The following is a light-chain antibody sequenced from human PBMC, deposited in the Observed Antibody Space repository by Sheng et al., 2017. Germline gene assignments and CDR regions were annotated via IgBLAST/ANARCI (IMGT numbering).Light chain of an antibody. V-gene: IGKV3D-20*01. Sequence: ELVLTQSPATLSLSPGERATLSCRATQSVSSNLAWYQQKPGLAPRLLIYEASKKTSGIPDRFSGSGSGTDFILTINRLEPEDFALYFCQQYGDSPVTFGQGTKVEIK. CDR1: QSVSSN. J-gene: IGKJ1*01. CDR3: QQYGDSPVT. CDR2: EAS.